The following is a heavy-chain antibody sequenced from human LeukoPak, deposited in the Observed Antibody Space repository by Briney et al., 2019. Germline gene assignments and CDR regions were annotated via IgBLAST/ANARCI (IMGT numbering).Heavy chain of an antibody. CDR1: GFTLSTYT. Sequence: GGSLRLSCAASGFTLSTYTMNWVRQAPGKGLQRFSYISSSSSTIYYADSVKGRFTISRDNAKNSLYLQMNSLRDEDTAVYYCAREYSSSSGRALDIWGQGTMVTVSS. CDR2: ISSSSSTI. J-gene: IGHJ3*02. D-gene: IGHD6-6*01. V-gene: IGHV3-48*02. CDR3: AREYSSSSGRALDI.